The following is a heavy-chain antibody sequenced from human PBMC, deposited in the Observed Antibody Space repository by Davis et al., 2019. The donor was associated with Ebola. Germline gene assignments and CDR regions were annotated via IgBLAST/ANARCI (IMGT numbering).Heavy chain of an antibody. CDR2: IYYSGST. V-gene: IGHV4-61*01. CDR3: ARSAELLDYGVDY. D-gene: IGHD4-17*01. CDR1: GGSVSSGSYY. J-gene: IGHJ4*02. Sequence: MPSETLSLTCTVSGGSVSSGSYYWSWIRQPPGKGLEWIGYIYYSGSTNYNPSLKSRVTISVDTSKNQFSLKLSSVTAADTAVYYCARSAELLDYGVDYWGQGTLVTVSS.